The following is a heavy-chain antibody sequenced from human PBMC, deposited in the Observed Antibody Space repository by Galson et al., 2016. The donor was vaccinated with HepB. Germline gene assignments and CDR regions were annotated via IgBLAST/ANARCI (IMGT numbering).Heavy chain of an antibody. V-gene: IGHV3-7*03. CDR2: INDHGGTK. CDR3: VRDGGWYAWFDP. Sequence: SLRLSCAASGFSFSGSWMSWVRQAPGKGLECVANINDHGGTKYYADSVKGRFTISRDNAKSSLHLQMNSLRDDDTAAYYCVRDGGWYAWFDPWGQGTLVTVSS. J-gene: IGHJ5*02. CDR1: GFSFSGSW. D-gene: IGHD6-19*01.